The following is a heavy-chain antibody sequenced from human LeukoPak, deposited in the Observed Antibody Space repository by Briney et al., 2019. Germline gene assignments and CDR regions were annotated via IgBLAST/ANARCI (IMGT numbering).Heavy chain of an antibody. CDR3: ARDRRAVAGTSH. V-gene: IGHV3-21*01. Sequence: PGGSLRLSCAASGFTFSSYSMNWVRQAPGKGLEWVSSISSSSSYIYYADSVKGRFTISRDNAKNSLYLQMNSLRAEDTAVYYCARDRRAVAGTSHWGQGTLVTVSS. D-gene: IGHD6-19*01. J-gene: IGHJ4*02. CDR2: ISSSSSYI. CDR1: GFTFSSYS.